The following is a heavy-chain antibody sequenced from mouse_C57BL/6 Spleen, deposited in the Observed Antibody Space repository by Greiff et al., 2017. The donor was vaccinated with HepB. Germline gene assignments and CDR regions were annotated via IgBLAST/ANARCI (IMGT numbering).Heavy chain of an antibody. CDR1: GFTFSSYA. V-gene: IGHV5-4*01. J-gene: IGHJ2*01. Sequence: EVHLVESGGGLVKPGGSLKLSCAASGFTFSSYAMSWVRQTPEKRLEWVATISDGGSYTYYPDNVKGRFTISRDNAKNNLYLQMSHLKSEDTAMYYCARKRYDDYFDYWGQGTTLTVSS. CDR2: ISDGGSYT. D-gene: IGHD2-14*01. CDR3: ARKRYDDYFDY.